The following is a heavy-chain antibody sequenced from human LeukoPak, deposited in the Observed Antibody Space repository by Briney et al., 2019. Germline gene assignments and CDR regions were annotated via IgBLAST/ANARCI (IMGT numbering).Heavy chain of an antibody. CDR2: INHSGST. Sequence: SETLSLTCTVSGGSISSYYWSWIRQPPGKGLEWIGEINHSGSTNYNPSLKSRVTISVDTSKNQFSLKLSSVTAADTAVYYCARGQGLNEYFQHWGQGTLVTVSS. J-gene: IGHJ1*01. V-gene: IGHV4-34*01. D-gene: IGHD3-16*01. CDR1: GGSISSYY. CDR3: ARGQGLNEYFQH.